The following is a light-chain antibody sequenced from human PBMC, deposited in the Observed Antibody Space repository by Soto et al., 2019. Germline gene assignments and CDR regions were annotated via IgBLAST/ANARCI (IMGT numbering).Light chain of an antibody. CDR3: SSYTTSSTVV. J-gene: IGLJ2*01. CDR2: DVN. V-gene: IGLV2-14*03. Sequence: QSALTQPASVSGSPGQSITISCTGTSSDVGGYNYVSWYQQHPGKVPKLMIYDVNIWPSGVSNRFSGSKSGNTASLTISGLQAEDEADYYCSSYTTSSTVVFGGGTKLTVL. CDR1: SSDVGGYNY.